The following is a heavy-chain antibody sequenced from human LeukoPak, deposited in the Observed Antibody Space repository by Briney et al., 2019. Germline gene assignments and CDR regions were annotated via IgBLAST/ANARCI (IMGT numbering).Heavy chain of an antibody. CDR1: GGSISSGGYY. CDR2: IFYGGST. CDR3: ARATLKLGIDY. J-gene: IGHJ4*02. D-gene: IGHD7-27*01. V-gene: IGHV4-31*03. Sequence: SETLSLTCTVSGGSISSGGYYWNWIRQHPGKGLEWIGYIFYGGSTYYNPSLKSRVTISVDTSTNQFSLNLSSVTAADTAVYYCARATLKLGIDYWGQGTLVTVSS.